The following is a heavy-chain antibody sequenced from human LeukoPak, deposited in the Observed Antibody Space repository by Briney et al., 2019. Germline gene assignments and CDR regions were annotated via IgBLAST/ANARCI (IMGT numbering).Heavy chain of an antibody. CDR2: ISGSGGST. D-gene: IGHD4-17*01. J-gene: IGHJ4*02. V-gene: IGHV3-23*01. CDR1: GFTFSSYA. Sequence: GGSLRLSCAASGFTFSSYAMSWVRQAPGKGLEWVSAISGSGGSTYYADSVKGRFTISSDNSKNTLYLQMNSLRAEDTAVYYCAKDYGDFTYFDYWGQGTLVTVSS. CDR3: AKDYGDFTYFDY.